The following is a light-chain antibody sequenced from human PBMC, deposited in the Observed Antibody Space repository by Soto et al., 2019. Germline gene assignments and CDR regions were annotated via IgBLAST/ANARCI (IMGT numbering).Light chain of an antibody. J-gene: IGKJ2*01. CDR2: KAT. CDR1: QSITTW. CDR3: QQYNDYQYT. Sequence: IQMTQSPSTLSASVGDRVTITCRASQSITTWLAWYQQKPGKAPKLLIYKATNLQSGVPSRFSGSGSGTEFSITISSLQPEDVAIYYCQQYNDYQYTFGQGTKLEIK. V-gene: IGKV1-5*03.